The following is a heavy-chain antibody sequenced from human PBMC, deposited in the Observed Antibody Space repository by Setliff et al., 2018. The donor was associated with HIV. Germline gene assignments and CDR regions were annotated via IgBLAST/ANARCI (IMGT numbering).Heavy chain of an antibody. V-gene: IGHV4-30-4*08. CDR2: TFHTGYT. D-gene: IGHD3-22*01. Sequence: PSETLSLTCTVSGDSIRSGDYYWSWIRQSPEKGLEWIGYTFHTGYTYYNPSLKSRIIISVDLSKNQLSLELTSVTAADTAMYYCTTAPFTMIIVDINKGAFDIWGQGTMVTVSS. J-gene: IGHJ3*02. CDR1: GDSIRSGDYY. CDR3: TTAPFTMIIVDINKGAFDI.